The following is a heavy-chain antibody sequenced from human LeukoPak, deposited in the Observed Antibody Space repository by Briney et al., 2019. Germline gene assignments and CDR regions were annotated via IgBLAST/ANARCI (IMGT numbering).Heavy chain of an antibody. CDR1: GFSFSAFA. V-gene: IGHV3-30-3*01. J-gene: IGHJ4*02. D-gene: IGHD1-26*01. Sequence: PGRSLRLSCAASGFSFSAFAMHWVRQAPGKGLDWVAAIAHDGTNPYYADSVKGRFTISRDNAKNSLYLQMNSLRAEDTAVYYCARTSGSYYFDYWGQGTLVTVSS. CDR3: ARTSGSYYFDY. CDR2: IAHDGTNP.